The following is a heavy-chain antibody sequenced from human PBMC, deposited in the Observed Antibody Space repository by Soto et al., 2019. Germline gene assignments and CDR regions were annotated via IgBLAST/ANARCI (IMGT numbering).Heavy chain of an antibody. V-gene: IGHV4-31*03. CDR1: GGSISSGGYF. CDR3: ARHQGGVGWLDY. Sequence: QVQLQESGPGLVKPSQTLSLTCTVSGGSISSGGYFWSWIRQHPGKGLEWIGYIYYSGSTYYNPSLKSRVTISADTSNNQFSLKLTSVTAADTAVYYCARHQGGVGWLDYWGQGTLVTVSS. D-gene: IGHD2-8*02. CDR2: IYYSGST. J-gene: IGHJ4*02.